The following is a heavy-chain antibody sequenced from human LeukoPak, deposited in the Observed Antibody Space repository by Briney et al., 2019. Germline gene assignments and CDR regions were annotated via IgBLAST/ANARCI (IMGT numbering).Heavy chain of an antibody. CDR2: MYYTGTT. V-gene: IGHV4-39*01. Sequence: SETLSLTCTVSGGSISSSIYSWGWIRQPPGKGLEWIGSMYYTGTTFYTPSLKSRVTMSVDTSKNQFSVKLNSVTAADTAVYYCARNSYSSSPADYWGQGTLVTVSS. CDR1: GGSISSSIYS. J-gene: IGHJ4*02. D-gene: IGHD6-13*01. CDR3: ARNSYSSSPADY.